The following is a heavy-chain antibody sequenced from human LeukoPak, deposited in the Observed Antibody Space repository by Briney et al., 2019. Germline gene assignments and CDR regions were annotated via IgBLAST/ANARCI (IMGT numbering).Heavy chain of an antibody. CDR1: GGSFSGYY. CDR2: INHSGST. D-gene: IGHD3-16*01. Sequence: SETLSLTCAVYGGSFSGYYWSWIRQPPGKGLEWIGEINHSGSTNYNPSLKSRVTISVDTSKNQFSLKLSSVTAADTAVYYCARGPPRDGLHTGIDYWGQGTLVTVSS. CDR3: ARGPPRDGLHTGIDY. J-gene: IGHJ4*02. V-gene: IGHV4-34*01.